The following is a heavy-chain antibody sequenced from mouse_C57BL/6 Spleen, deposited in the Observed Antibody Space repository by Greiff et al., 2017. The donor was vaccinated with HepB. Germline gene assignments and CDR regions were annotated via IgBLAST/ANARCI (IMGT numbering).Heavy chain of an antibody. CDR1: GYTFTDYY. D-gene: IGHD1-1*01. CDR2: INPNNGGT. CDR3: ARRFITTVVWYFDV. J-gene: IGHJ1*03. V-gene: IGHV1-26*01. Sequence: EVQLQQSGPELVKPGASVKISCKASGYTFTDYYMNWVKQSHGKSLEWIGDINPNNGGTSYNQKFKGKATLTVDKSSSTAYMELRSLTSEDSAVYYCARRFITTVVWYFDVWGTGTTVTVSS.